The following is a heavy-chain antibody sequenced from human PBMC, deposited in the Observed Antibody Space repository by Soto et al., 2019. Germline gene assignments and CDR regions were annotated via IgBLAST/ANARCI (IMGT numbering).Heavy chain of an antibody. CDR1: GYSFSGSA. D-gene: IGHD1-26*01. CDR3: AKDSISDRETFNFDS. J-gene: IGHJ4*02. V-gene: IGHV3-73*01. CDR2: VAAKNENYVT. Sequence: GGSLRLSCAASGYSFSGSALHWVRQASGKGLKGVARVAAKNENYVTTYAASVQGRFSLSRDDSKNSAYLQMNSLRAEDTAFYYCAKDSISDRETFNFDSWGQGTLVTVSS.